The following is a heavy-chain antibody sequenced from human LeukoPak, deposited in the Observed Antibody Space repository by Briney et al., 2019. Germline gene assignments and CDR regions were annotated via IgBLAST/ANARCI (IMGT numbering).Heavy chain of an antibody. V-gene: IGHV3-21*01. CDR3: ARDLGWYRADY. Sequence: PRGSLRLSCAVSGFTFSSYSMNSVCEAPGEGLGWVSSISSSSSYIYYADSVKGRFTISRDNAKNTLYLQMSTLRAEDTAVYYCARDLGWYRADYWGQGTLVTVSS. CDR2: ISSSSSYI. CDR1: GFTFSSYS. J-gene: IGHJ4*02. D-gene: IGHD6-19*01.